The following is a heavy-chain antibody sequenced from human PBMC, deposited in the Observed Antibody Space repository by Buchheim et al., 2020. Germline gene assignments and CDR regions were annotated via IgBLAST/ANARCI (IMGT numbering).Heavy chain of an antibody. J-gene: IGHJ6*02. V-gene: IGHV4-31*03. CDR1: GGSISSGGYY. CDR2: IYYSGST. D-gene: IGHD1-14*01. CDR3: ARGQPGDGDKRPIYYYGMDV. Sequence: QVQLQESGPGLVKPSQTLSLTCTVSGGSISSGGYYWSWIRQHPGKGLEWTGYIYYSGSTYYNPSLKSRVTISVDTSNNQFSLELSSVTAADTAVYYCARGQPGDGDKRPIYYYGMDVWGQGTT.